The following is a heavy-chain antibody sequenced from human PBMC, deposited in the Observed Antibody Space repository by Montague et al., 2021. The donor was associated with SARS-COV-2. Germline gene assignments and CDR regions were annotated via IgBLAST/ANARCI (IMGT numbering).Heavy chain of an antibody. Sequence: TLSLTCTVSGGSTNSGNYYWSWIRQHPGKGLEWIGYIHYSGSTYYNPSLQSRLRTSLDTSKNQFSLTLTSVTAADTAIYYCARNRGWGSRGAGYIDLWGRGTLVTVSS. CDR2: IHYSGST. J-gene: IGHJ2*01. V-gene: IGHV4-31*03. CDR1: GGSTNSGNYY. D-gene: IGHD7-27*01. CDR3: ARNRGWGSRGAGYIDL.